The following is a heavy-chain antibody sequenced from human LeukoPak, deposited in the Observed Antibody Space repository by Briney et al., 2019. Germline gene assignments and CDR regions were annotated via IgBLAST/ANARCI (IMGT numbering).Heavy chain of an antibody. D-gene: IGHD5-18*01. CDR1: GDSISSGDRY. J-gene: IGHJ4*02. CDR2: IYSTGNT. V-gene: IGHV4-30-4*01. Sequence: PSQTLSLTCTVSGDSISSGDRYWSWIRQSPGKGLEWIGYIYSTGNTYYNPSLKSRVIISVDTSKNQFSLELNSVTAADTAVYYCARDSYSYGYGGFDYWGQGILVTVSS. CDR3: ARDSYSYGYGGFDY.